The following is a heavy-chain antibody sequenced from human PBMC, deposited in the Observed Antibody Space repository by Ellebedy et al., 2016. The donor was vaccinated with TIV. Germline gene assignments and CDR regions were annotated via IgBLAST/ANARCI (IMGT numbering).Heavy chain of an antibody. CDR3: AKEYAAAYMGFFDC. CDR2: IISGGDRT. J-gene: IGHJ4*02. CDR1: GFTFSTYA. Sequence: PGGSLRLSCAASGFTFSTYAMSWVRQAPGKGLEWVSAIISGGDRTFYTDSVKGRFTISSDNSKNTLYLQLTSLRAEDTAVYYCAKEYAAAYMGFFDCWGQGTLVTVSS. V-gene: IGHV3-23*01. D-gene: IGHD6-13*01.